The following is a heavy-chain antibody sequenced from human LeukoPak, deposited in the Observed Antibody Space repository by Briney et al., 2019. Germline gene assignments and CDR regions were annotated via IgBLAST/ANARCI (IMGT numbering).Heavy chain of an antibody. V-gene: IGHV3-33*01. Sequence: GGSLRLSCAASGFTFSCSGMHWVRQAPGKGLEWVAVVWYDGSSKYYADSVKGRFTISRDNSKNTLYLQMNSLRAEDTAVYCCARVDHYANSGYSNFDFWGQGTLVTVSS. CDR1: GFTFSCSG. J-gene: IGHJ4*02. D-gene: IGHD3-22*01. CDR2: VWYDGSSK. CDR3: ARVDHYANSGYSNFDF.